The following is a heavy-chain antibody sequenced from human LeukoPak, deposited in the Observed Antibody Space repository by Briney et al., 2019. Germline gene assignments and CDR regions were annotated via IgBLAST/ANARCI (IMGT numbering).Heavy chain of an antibody. V-gene: IGHV3-23*01. J-gene: IGHJ4*02. CDR1: GFTFTTFG. CDR3: AKDSGYTFDY. CDR2: ISGSGGST. Sequence: QAGGSLRLSCAASGFTFTTFGMSWVRHAPGKGLEWVSSISGSGGSTYYADSVKGPFTISRDNSKNTPYLQMNSLRAEDTAVYYCAKDSGYTFDYWGQGTLVTVSS. D-gene: IGHD3-10*01.